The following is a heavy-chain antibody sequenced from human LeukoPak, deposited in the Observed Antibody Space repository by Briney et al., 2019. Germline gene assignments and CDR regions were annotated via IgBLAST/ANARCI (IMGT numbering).Heavy chain of an antibody. J-gene: IGHJ4*02. V-gene: IGHV3-21*06. CDR1: GFTFSSYS. CDR3: ARGGVGVHFDY. Sequence: GGSLRLSCAASGFTFSSYSMNWVRQAPGKGLEWVSSISSSSSYIYYADSVKGRFTISRDNTKNSLYLQMNSLRAEDTAVYYCARGGVGVHFDYWGQGTLVTVSS. D-gene: IGHD1-26*01. CDR2: ISSSSSYI.